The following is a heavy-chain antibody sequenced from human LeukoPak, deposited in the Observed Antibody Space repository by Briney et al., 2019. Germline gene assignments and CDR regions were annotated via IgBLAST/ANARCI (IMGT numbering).Heavy chain of an antibody. CDR3: ARDPTRHYYDSSGYNY. CDR1: GFTVSSNY. V-gene: IGHV3-66*01. Sequence: GGSLRLSCAASGFTVSSNYMSWVRQAPGKGLEWVSVIYSGGSTYYADSVKGRFTISRDNSKNTLYLQMNSLRAEDTAVYYCARDPTRHYYDSSGYNYWGQGTLVTVSS. D-gene: IGHD3-22*01. CDR2: IYSGGST. J-gene: IGHJ4*02.